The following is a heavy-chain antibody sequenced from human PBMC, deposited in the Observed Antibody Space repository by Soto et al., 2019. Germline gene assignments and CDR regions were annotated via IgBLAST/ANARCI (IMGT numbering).Heavy chain of an antibody. D-gene: IGHD6-6*01. CDR3: ARVNSSSSWHGINNWFDP. CDR2: IYYSGST. CDR1: GGSISSGDYY. V-gene: IGHV4-30-4*01. Sequence: SETLSLTCTVSGGSISSGDYYWSWIRQPPGKGLEWIGYIYYSGSTYYNPSLKSRVTISVDTSKNQFSLKLSSVTAADTAVYYCARVNSSSSWHGINNWFDPWGQGTLVTVSS. J-gene: IGHJ5*02.